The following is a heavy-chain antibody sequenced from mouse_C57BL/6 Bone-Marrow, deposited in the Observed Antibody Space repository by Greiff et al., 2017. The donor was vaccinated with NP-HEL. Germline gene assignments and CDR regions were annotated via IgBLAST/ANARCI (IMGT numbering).Heavy chain of an antibody. J-gene: IGHJ4*01. Sequence: QVQLQQPGAELVMPGASVKLSCKASGYTFTSYWMHWVKQRPGQGLEWIGEIDPSDSYTNYNQKFKGKSTLTVAKSSSTAYMQLSSLTSEDSAVYYCGRRAYYAYPDYAMDYWGQGTPVTASA. CDR3: GRRAYYAYPDYAMDY. D-gene: IGHD2-9*01. CDR1: GYTFTSYW. CDR2: IDPSDSYT. V-gene: IGHV1-69*01.